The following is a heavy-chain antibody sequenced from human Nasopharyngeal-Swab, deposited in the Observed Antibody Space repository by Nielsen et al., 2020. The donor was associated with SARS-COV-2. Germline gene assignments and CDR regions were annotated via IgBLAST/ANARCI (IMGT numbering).Heavy chain of an antibody. CDR2: IAHDASNE. Sequence: GESLKISCAASGFTFSSFGMHWVRQAPGKGLEWVAFIAHDASNEYYADSEKGRFTVSRDNSKNTLYLQMNSLRVEDTAVYYCAKDSLRSGGRYFDYWGQGALVTVSS. J-gene: IGHJ4*02. V-gene: IGHV3-30*18. CDR1: GFTFSSFG. D-gene: IGHD3-10*01. CDR3: AKDSLRSGGRYFDY.